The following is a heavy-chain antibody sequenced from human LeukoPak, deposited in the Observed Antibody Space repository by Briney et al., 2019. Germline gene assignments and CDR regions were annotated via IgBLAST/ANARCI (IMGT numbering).Heavy chain of an antibody. V-gene: IGHV4-39*01. CDR1: GGSISSSNYY. Sequence: SETLSLTCSVSGGSISSSNYYWGWIRQPPGKGLEWIGSIYYTGSTYYNPSLKSRDTISVDPSKNQFSLKLSSVTAADTAVYYCARYSSSWYEGGNWFDPWGQGTLVTVSS. CDR3: ARYSSSWYEGGNWFDP. CDR2: IYYTGST. D-gene: IGHD6-13*01. J-gene: IGHJ5*02.